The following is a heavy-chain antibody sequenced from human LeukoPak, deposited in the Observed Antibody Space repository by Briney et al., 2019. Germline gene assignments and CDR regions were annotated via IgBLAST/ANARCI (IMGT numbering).Heavy chain of an antibody. D-gene: IGHD2-2*02. CDR1: GYTFTSYY. J-gene: IGHJ4*02. Sequence: GASVKVSCTASGYTFTSYYMHWVRQAPGQGLEWMGIINPSGGSTSYAQKFQGRVTMTRDTSTSTVYMELSSLRSEDTAVYYCARDSNIVVVPAAIDFDYWGQGTLVTVSS. CDR3: ARDSNIVVVPAAIDFDY. V-gene: IGHV1-46*01. CDR2: INPSGGST.